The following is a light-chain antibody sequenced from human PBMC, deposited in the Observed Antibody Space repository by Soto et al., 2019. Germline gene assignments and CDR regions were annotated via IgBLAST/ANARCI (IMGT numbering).Light chain of an antibody. V-gene: IGKV3-20*01. CDR3: PQYGNALLT. J-gene: IGKJ4*01. Sequence: EIVLTQSPDTLSLSPWQRATLSCRASQSVRSDYFAWYQQKPGQAPRVIIFGVSTRANGVPDRFSGSGSGPGLAVTTSRLEPEDFALYYCPQYGNALLTVGGGTKVDIK. CDR1: QSVRSDY. CDR2: GVS.